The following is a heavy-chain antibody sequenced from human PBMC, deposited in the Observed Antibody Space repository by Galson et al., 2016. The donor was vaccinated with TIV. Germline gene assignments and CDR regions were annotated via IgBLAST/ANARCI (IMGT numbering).Heavy chain of an antibody. Sequence: SLRLSCAASGFTFSSYEMNWVRQAPGKGLEWVSYISSGGGTIYYADSVKGRFPISRDNAKKSVYLQMNSLRAEDTAVYYCARDLAGPADYWGQGTLVTVSS. CDR1: GFTFSSYE. CDR3: ARDLAGPADY. D-gene: IGHD1-1*01. V-gene: IGHV3-48*03. J-gene: IGHJ4*02. CDR2: ISSGGGTI.